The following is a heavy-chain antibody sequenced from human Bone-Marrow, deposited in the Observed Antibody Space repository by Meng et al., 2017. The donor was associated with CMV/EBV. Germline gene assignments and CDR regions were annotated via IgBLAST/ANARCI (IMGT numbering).Heavy chain of an antibody. CDR2: MNPNSGNT. V-gene: IGHV1-8*02. CDR1: GYTFTSYD. J-gene: IGHJ6*02. D-gene: IGHD2-2*02. Sequence: ASVKVSCKASGYTFTSYDINWVRQATGQGLEWMGWMNPNSGNTGYAQKFQGRVTMTTDTSTSTAYMELRSLRSDDTAVYYCARAQGGYCSSTSCYTYYYGMDVWGQGTTVTVSS. CDR3: ARAQGGYCSSTSCYTYYYGMDV.